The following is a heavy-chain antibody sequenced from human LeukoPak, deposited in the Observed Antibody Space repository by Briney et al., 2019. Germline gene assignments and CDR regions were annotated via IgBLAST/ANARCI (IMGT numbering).Heavy chain of an antibody. CDR2: ISYDGSRK. Sequence: GGSLRLSCAGTGFSFRSHAMHWVRQAPGKGLEWVAVISYDGSRKYYADSVKGRFTISRDNSKNTLYVQMNSLRAEDTAVYYCARDPSAVNTWYFDYWGQGTLVTVSS. V-gene: IGHV3-30-3*01. J-gene: IGHJ4*02. CDR1: GFSFRSHA. D-gene: IGHD4-17*01. CDR3: ARDPSAVNTWYFDY.